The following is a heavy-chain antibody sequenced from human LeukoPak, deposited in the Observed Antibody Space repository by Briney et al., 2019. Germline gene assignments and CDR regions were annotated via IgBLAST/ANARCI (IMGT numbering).Heavy chain of an antibody. CDR3: ARSGGGDSSAIIGAFDI. J-gene: IGHJ3*02. CDR2: IYYSGST. Sequence: PSETLSLTCTVSGGSISSGAYYWSWIRQPPGKGLEWIGYIYYSGSTNYNPSLKSRVTISVDTSKNQFSLKLSSVTAADTAVYYCARSGGGDSSAIIGAFDIWGQGTMVTVSS. CDR1: GGSISSGAYY. V-gene: IGHV4-61*08. D-gene: IGHD3-22*01.